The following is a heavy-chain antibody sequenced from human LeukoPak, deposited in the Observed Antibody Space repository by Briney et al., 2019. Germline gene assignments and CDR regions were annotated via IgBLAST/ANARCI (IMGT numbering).Heavy chain of an antibody. J-gene: IGHJ3*02. Sequence: SETLSLTCTVSGGSISSYYWSWIRQPAGKGLEWIGRIYTSGGANYNPSLKSRVTMSVDTSKNQFSLKLSSVTAADTAVYYCARASDFWSGYTDAFDIWGQGTMVTVSS. V-gene: IGHV4-4*07. D-gene: IGHD3-3*01. CDR3: ARASDFWSGYTDAFDI. CDR1: GGSISSYY. CDR2: IYTSGGA.